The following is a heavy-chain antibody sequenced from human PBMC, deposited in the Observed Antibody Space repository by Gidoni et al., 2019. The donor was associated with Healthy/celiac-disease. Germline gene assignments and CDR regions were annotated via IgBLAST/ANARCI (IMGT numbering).Heavy chain of an antibody. CDR2: ISSSSSTI. CDR1: GFTFSSYS. J-gene: IGHJ4*02. V-gene: IGHV3-48*02. CDR3: ARPIRRGSGSYFQDLGF. Sequence: EVQLVESGGGLVQPGGSLRLSCAASGFTFSSYSMNWVRPAPGKGLEWVSYISSSSSTIYYADSVKGRFTISRDNAKNSLYLQMNSLRDEDTAVYYCARPIRRGSGSYFQDLGFWGQGTLVTVSS. D-gene: IGHD3-10*01.